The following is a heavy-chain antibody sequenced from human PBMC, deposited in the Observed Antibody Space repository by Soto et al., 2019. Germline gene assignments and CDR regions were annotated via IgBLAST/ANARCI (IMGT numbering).Heavy chain of an antibody. D-gene: IGHD3-9*01. Sequence: QVLLVQSGAEVKKPGATVKVSCKASGYRFNNYGISWVRQAPGQGLEWMGWISGYNGNTKYAQKVQGRVTMTTDTSPSTAYMDLRSLRSDDTAVHYCARDNYDILTGLDACDIWGRGTMVTVSS. CDR3: ARDNYDILTGLDACDI. CDR2: ISGYNGNT. CDR1: GYRFNNYG. J-gene: IGHJ3*02. V-gene: IGHV1-18*01.